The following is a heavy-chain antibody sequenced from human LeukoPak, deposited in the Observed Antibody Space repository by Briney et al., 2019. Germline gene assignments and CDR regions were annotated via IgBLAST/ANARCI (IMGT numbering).Heavy chain of an antibody. CDR1: GGSISSYY. D-gene: IGHD3-10*01. Sequence: TSETLSLTCTVSGGSISSYYWSWIRQPPGKGLEWIGYIYYSGSTNYNPSLKSRVTISVDTSKNQFSLKLSSVTAADTAVYYCARVGPVLLWFGEPEGGLGAFDIWGQGTMVTVSS. V-gene: IGHV4-59*01. CDR3: ARVGPVLLWFGEPEGGLGAFDI. CDR2: IYYSGST. J-gene: IGHJ3*02.